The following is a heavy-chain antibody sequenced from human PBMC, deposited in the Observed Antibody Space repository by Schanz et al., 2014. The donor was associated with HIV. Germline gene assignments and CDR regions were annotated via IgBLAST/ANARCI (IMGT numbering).Heavy chain of an antibody. V-gene: IGHV3-23*04. Sequence: VRLVESGGGVVRPGRSLRLSCVASGFTFNNYAMTWVRQAPGKGLEWVSSISESGGRSYYADSVNGRFTISRDNSKNTLYLQMTTMRTEDTAVYYCAKPEYDSSGNSQSHFDYWGQGTLVTVSS. CDR2: ISESGGRS. D-gene: IGHD3-22*01. CDR3: AKPEYDSSGNSQSHFDY. CDR1: GFTFNNYA. J-gene: IGHJ4*02.